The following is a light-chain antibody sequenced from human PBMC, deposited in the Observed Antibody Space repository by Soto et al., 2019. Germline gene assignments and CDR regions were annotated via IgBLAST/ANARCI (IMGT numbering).Light chain of an antibody. CDR3: GSYTSTYVRI. J-gene: IGLJ1*01. V-gene: IGLV2-14*01. CDR2: EVT. Sequence: QCLLTQPASVSGSPGQSITISCTGTSSDVGRYNYVSWYQQYPGRAPKLIIYEVTNRPSGVSDRFSGSKSGNVASLTISGLQAAEEADYYCGSYTSTYVRIFGTGTKVTVL. CDR1: SSDVGRYNY.